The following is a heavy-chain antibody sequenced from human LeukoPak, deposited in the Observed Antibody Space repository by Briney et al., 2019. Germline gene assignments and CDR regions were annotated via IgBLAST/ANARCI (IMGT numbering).Heavy chain of an antibody. D-gene: IGHD3-10*01. CDR3: ARQRITMVRGVVITPTFFDY. CDR1: GGSISSSNYY. J-gene: IGHJ4*02. V-gene: IGHV4-39*01. CDR2: IYYSGST. Sequence: SETLSLTCTVSGGSISSSNYYWGWIRQPPGKGLEWIGSIYYSGSTYYNPSLKSRVTISVNTSKNQFSLKLSSVTAADTAVYYCARQRITMVRGVVITPTFFDYWGQGTLVTVSS.